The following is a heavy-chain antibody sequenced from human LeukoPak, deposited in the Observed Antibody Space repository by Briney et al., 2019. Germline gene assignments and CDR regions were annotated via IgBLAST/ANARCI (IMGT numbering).Heavy chain of an antibody. Sequence: GGSLRLSCAASGSTFSSYSMNWVRQAPGKGLEWLSYISSRTSTIYYADSVKGRFTISRYNAKNSLYLQMNSLRAEDTAVYYCARDSDGENAFDIWGQGTMVTVSS. CDR3: ARDSDGENAFDI. D-gene: IGHD5-18*01. CDR1: GSTFSSYS. V-gene: IGHV3-48*01. CDR2: ISSRTSTI. J-gene: IGHJ3*02.